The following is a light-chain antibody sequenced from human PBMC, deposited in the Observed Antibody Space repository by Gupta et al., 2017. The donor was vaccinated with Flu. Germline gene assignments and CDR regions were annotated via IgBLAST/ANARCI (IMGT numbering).Light chain of an antibody. V-gene: IGKV1-39*01. CDR1: QGISSY. CDR3: QQRYNFPLT. J-gene: IGKJ3*01. CDR2: AAS. Sequence: DIEMTQSPSALSASIGDRVTITCRASQGISSYVTWYQQKPRKAPKLLIYAASTLQSGVPSRFSGSGSGTEFTLTISSRQPEDFATYYCQQRYNFPLTYGHGTKVDIK.